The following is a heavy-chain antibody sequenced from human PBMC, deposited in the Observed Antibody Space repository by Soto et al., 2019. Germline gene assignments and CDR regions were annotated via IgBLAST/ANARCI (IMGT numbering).Heavy chain of an antibody. CDR3: AGEDDYGEYGWVY. CDR1: GFTFDDYA. J-gene: IGHJ4*02. CDR2: ISWNSGSI. V-gene: IGHV3-9*01. D-gene: IGHD4-17*01. Sequence: EVQLVESGGGLVQPGRSLRLSCAASGFTFDDYAMHWVRQAPGKGLEWVSGISWNSGSIGYADSVKGRFTISRDNTKNSLYLQMNSLRAEDTALYYCAGEDDYGEYGWVYWGQGPLVTVSS.